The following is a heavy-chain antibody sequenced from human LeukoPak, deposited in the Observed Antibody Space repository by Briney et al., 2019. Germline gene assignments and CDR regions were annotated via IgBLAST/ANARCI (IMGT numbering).Heavy chain of an antibody. Sequence: ASVKVSCKASGYTFTSYGISWVRQAPGQGLEWMGWINPNSGGTNYAQKFQGRVTMTRDTSISTAYMELSRLRSDDTAVYYCARKGIAVAGYNWFDPWGQGTLVTVSS. D-gene: IGHD6-19*01. CDR3: ARKGIAVAGYNWFDP. J-gene: IGHJ5*02. V-gene: IGHV1-2*02. CDR1: GYTFTSYG. CDR2: INPNSGGT.